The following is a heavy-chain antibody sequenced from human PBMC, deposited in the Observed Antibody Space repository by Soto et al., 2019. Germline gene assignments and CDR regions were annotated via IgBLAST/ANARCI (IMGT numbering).Heavy chain of an antibody. CDR3: ARDSTTTMIPMGSFDS. V-gene: IGHV1-69*06. Sequence: VAVSWKPSVGAFRSYATSCVRRAPGQGLEWMGGIIPIFGTANYAQKFQGRVTITADKSTSTAYMELSSLRSDDTAVYYCARDSTTTMIPMGSFDSWGHGTLVTVAP. J-gene: IGHJ5*01. D-gene: IGHD3-22*01. CDR2: IIPIFGTA. CDR1: VGAFRSYA.